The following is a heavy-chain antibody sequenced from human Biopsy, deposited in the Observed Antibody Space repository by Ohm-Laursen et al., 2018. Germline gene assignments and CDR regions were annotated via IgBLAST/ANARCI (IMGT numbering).Heavy chain of an antibody. V-gene: IGHV1-2*02. Sequence: SVKVSCKASGYTFTNYGINWVRQAPGQGLEWMGWINAKTGDTNYAQKFQGRVTMTRDTSISTAYVDLSSLRSDDTAVYYCTRGGYYYDSLAYYYWFDPWGQGTLVTVSS. CDR2: INAKTGDT. J-gene: IGHJ5*02. D-gene: IGHD3-22*01. CDR3: TRGGYYYDSLAYYYWFDP. CDR1: GYTFTNYG.